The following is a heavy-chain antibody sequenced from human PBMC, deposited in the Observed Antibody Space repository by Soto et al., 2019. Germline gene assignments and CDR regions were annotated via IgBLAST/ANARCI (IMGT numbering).Heavy chain of an antibody. V-gene: IGHV4-59*13. CDR1: GGSISSYC. CDR2: IYYSGIT. CDR3: ARYSYYDFWSGYYVGSAVVNYYGMDV. Sequence: PSETLSLTCTVSGGSISSYCWSWIRQPPGKGLEWIGYIYYSGITNYNPSLKSRVTISVDTSKNQFSLKLSSVTAADTAVYYCARYSYYDFWSGYYVGSAVVNYYGMDVWGQGPTLPFYS. D-gene: IGHD3-3*01. J-gene: IGHJ6*02.